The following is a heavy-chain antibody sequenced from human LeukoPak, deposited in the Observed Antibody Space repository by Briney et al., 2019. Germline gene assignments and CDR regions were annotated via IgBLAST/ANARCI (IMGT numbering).Heavy chain of an antibody. CDR3: VRRRDGNNKGFDY. CDR2: INIDESVT. J-gene: IGHJ4*03. CDR1: EFTFRSYW. D-gene: IGHD5-24*01. Sequence: GGSLRLSCAASEFTFRSYWMHWVRQAPGKGLVWVSRINIDESVTTYADSVKGRFTISRDNAKNTVYLQMDSLRAEDTAVYFCVRRRDGNNKGFDYWGQGTMVTVSS. V-gene: IGHV3-74*01.